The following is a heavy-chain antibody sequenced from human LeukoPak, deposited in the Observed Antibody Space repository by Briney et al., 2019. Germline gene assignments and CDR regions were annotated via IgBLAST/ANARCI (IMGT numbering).Heavy chain of an antibody. J-gene: IGHJ4*02. Sequence: GGSLRLSCAASGFTVSSNYMSWVRQAPGKGLEWVSSISSSSSYIYYTDSVKGRFTISRNNAKNSLYLQMNSLRAEDTAVYYCARDKIVGATHFDYWGQGTLVTVSS. CDR2: ISSSSSYI. CDR3: ARDKIVGATHFDY. V-gene: IGHV3-21*01. CDR1: GFTVSSNY. D-gene: IGHD1-26*01.